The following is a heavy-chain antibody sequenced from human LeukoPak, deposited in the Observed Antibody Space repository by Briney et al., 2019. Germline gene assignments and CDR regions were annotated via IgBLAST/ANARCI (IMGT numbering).Heavy chain of an antibody. Sequence: GGSLRLSCAASGFTFSNFWMTWVRQAPGKGLECVAIIKQDGSAKYYVDSVQGRFTISRDSAKNSLYLQMSSLRAEDTAVYYCARVRTTVTYYFDYWGQGTLVTVSS. J-gene: IGHJ4*02. CDR1: GFTFSNFW. V-gene: IGHV3-7*01. D-gene: IGHD4-17*01. CDR3: ARVRTTVTYYFDY. CDR2: IKQDGSAK.